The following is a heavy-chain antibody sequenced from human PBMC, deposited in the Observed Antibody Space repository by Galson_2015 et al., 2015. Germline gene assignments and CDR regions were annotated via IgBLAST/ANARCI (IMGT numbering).Heavy chain of an antibody. CDR3: AIGGIVATITTYFDY. Sequence: SLRLSCAASGFTFTSYSMNWVRQAPGKGLEWVSSISSSSSYIYYADSMKGRFTISRDNAKSSLYLQMNSLRAEDTAVYYCAIGGIVATITTYFDYWGQGTLVTVSS. CDR2: ISSSSSYI. D-gene: IGHD5-12*01. J-gene: IGHJ4*02. CDR1: GFTFTSYS. V-gene: IGHV3-21*01.